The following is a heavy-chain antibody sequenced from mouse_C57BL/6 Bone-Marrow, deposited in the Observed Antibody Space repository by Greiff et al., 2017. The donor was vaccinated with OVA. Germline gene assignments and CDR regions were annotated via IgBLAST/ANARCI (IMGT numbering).Heavy chain of an antibody. J-gene: IGHJ2*01. D-gene: IGHD1-3*01. Sequence: VQLQQSGPELVKPGASVKISCKASGYSFTGYYMNRVKQSPEKSLEWIGEINPSTGGTTYNQKFKAKATLTVDKSSSTAYMQLKSLTSEDSAVYYCARTKAQGGYFDYWGQGTTLTVSS. CDR3: ARTKAQGGYFDY. CDR2: INPSTGGT. CDR1: GYSFTGYY. V-gene: IGHV1-42*01.